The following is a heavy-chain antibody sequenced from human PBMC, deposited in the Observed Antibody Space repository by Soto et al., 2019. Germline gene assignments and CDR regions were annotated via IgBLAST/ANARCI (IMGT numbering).Heavy chain of an antibody. CDR1: GFTFSSYG. J-gene: IGHJ6*02. D-gene: IGHD3-3*01. CDR2: ISYDGSNK. CDR3: AKDQSTTIFGVATYGMDV. V-gene: IGHV3-30*18. Sequence: PGGSLRLSCAASGFTFSSYGMHWVRQAPGKGLEWVAVISYDGSNKYYADSVKGRFTISRDNSKNTLYLQMNSLRAEDTAVYYGAKDQSTTIFGVATYGMDVWGQGTTVTVSS.